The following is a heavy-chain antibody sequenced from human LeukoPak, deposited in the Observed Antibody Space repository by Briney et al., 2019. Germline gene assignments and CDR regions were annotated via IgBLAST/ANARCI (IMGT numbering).Heavy chain of an antibody. CDR1: GYTFTSYG. J-gene: IGHJ5*02. CDR2: ISAYNGNT. Sequence: GASVKVSCKASGYTFTSYGISWVRQAPGQGLEWMGWISAYNGNTNYAQKVQGRVSMTTATSTSTAYMALRSLRSDDTAVYYCARPMIRDVVVPAATWFDPWGQGTLVTVSS. CDR3: ARPMIRDVVVPAATWFDP. D-gene: IGHD2-2*01. V-gene: IGHV1-18*01.